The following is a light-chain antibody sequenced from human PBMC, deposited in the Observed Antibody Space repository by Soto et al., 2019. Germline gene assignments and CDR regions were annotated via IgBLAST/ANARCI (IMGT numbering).Light chain of an antibody. V-gene: IGKV3-15*01. CDR3: QYYNDRLPPVT. J-gene: IGKJ4*01. CDR2: GAS. Sequence: DIVLTQSPATVSVSPGERATLSCRASQSVSSNLAWYQHKVGQAPRLLIYGASTRVTGVPPRFSGSGSGTDFTLTISYLNSEDFGVYYGQYYNDRLPPVTFGGGTKVEI. CDR1: QSVSSN.